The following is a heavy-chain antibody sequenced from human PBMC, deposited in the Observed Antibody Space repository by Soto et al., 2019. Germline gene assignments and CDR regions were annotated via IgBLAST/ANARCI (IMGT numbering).Heavy chain of an antibody. D-gene: IGHD1-1*01. Sequence: ASVKGSCKASGYTFTSYDINWVRQAAGQGLEWMGWMNGNSGNTGYAQKFQGRVTMTRDTSMSTAYMELSSLTSEDTAVYYCARRTIAYWYFDLWGRGTLVTVSS. CDR1: GYTFTSYD. J-gene: IGHJ2*01. V-gene: IGHV1-8*01. CDR3: ARRTIAYWYFDL. CDR2: MNGNSGNT.